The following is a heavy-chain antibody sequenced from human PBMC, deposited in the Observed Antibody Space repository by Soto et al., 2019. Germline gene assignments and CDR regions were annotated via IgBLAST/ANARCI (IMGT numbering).Heavy chain of an antibody. CDR2: ISSGSRAI. Sequence: EVQLVESGGALVQPRGSLRLSCAASGFTFSRYNMNWVRQAPGKGLEWISYISSGSRAIYYADSVKGRFTISRDNAKNSLYLQMNSLRDEDTAVYYCARGYGSGSYFFYWGQGTLVTVSS. CDR3: ARGYGSGSYFFY. D-gene: IGHD3-10*01. V-gene: IGHV3-48*02. CDR1: GFTFSRYN. J-gene: IGHJ4*02.